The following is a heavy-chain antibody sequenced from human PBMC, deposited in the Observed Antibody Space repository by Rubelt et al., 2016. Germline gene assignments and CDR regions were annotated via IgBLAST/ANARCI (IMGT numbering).Heavy chain of an antibody. V-gene: IGHV4-34*01. CDR3: AGGSSGYSHTFDY. Sequence: QVQLQQWGAGLLKPSETLSLTCAVYGGSFSGYYWSWIRQPPGKGLEWIWEINHSGSTNYKPSLKSRVTISVDTSKNQFHLKLSTVTAADTAVYYCAGGSSGYSHTFDYWGQGTLVTVSS. CDR1: GGSFSGYY. J-gene: IGHJ4*02. CDR2: INHSGST. D-gene: IGHD3-22*01.